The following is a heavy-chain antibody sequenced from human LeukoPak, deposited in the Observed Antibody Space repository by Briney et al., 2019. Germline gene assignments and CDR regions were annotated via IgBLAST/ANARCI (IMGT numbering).Heavy chain of an antibody. V-gene: IGHV1-69*05. CDR3: ASGYSYGYPDY. Sequence: ASVKVSCKAPGGTFSSYAISWVRQAPGQGLEWMGRIIPIFGTANYAQKFQGRVTITTDESTSTAYMELSSLRSEDTAVYYCASGYSYGYPDYWGQGTLVTVSS. J-gene: IGHJ4*02. CDR2: IIPIFGTA. D-gene: IGHD5-18*01. CDR1: GGTFSSYA.